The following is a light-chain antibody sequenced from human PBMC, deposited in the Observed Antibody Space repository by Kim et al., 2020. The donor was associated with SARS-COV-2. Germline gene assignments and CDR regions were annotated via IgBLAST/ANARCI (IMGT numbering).Light chain of an antibody. CDR3: QQYYSSPYT. Sequence: IVMTQSPDSLAVTLGERATINCKSSQSVLYSSNNENYLAWYQQKPRQPPKLLIYWASTRESGVPDRVSGRGSGTDFTLTISSLQAEDVAVYYCQQYYSSPYTFGQGTKLEIK. CDR2: WAS. V-gene: IGKV4-1*01. J-gene: IGKJ2*01. CDR1: QSVLYSSNNENY.